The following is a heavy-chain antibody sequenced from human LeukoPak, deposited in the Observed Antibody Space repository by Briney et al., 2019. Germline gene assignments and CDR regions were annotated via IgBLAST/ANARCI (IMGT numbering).Heavy chain of an antibody. CDR1: GGTLGTYA. CDR3: ARENSWIQPYMDV. J-gene: IGHJ6*03. D-gene: IGHD5-18*01. Sequence: SVKVSCRASGGTLGTYAVSWVRQAPGQGLEWMGRISPMFGIANYTQKFQGRVTITTDESANTAYMELSSLTSEDTAVYYCARENSWIQPYMDVWGKGTTVIVSS. V-gene: IGHV1-69*05. CDR2: ISPMFGIA.